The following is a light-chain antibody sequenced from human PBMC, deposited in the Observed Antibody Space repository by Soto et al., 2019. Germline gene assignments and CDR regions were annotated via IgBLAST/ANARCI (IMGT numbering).Light chain of an antibody. V-gene: IGKV3-15*01. CDR1: QSVINN. Sequence: ELVLTQSPGTLSLSPGDRATLSCRASQSVINNVAWYQQKPGQAPRLLIYGASTRATGVPDRFSGSGSGAEFTLSISSLQSEDFAVYYCQQYNNWPPNTFGQGTKVDI. J-gene: IGKJ2*01. CDR3: QQYNNWPPNT. CDR2: GAS.